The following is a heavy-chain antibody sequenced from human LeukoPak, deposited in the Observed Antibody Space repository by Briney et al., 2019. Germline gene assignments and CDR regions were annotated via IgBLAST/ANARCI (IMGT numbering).Heavy chain of an antibody. J-gene: IGHJ6*02. V-gene: IGHV3-7*03. D-gene: IGHD5-18*01. CDR2: KQDGSEK. CDR3: ARESVQYSYGYYYYYGMDV. Sequence: KQDGSEKYYVDSAKGRFTISRHNSKNTLYLQMNSLRAEDTAVYYCARESVQYSYGYYYYYGMDVWGHGTTVTVSS.